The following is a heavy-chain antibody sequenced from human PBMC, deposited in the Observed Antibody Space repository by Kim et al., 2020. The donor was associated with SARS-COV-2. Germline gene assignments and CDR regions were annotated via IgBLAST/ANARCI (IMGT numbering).Heavy chain of an antibody. J-gene: IGHJ4*02. CDR2: ISGSGGGT. Sequence: GGSLRLSCAASGFTFSSYAMSWVRQAPGRGLEWVSAISGSGGGTYYADSVKGRFAISRDNSKNTVFLQMTSLRAEDTAVYYCAKGRYDNSGGLYDYWGQG. V-gene: IGHV3-23*01. D-gene: IGHD3-22*01. CDR1: GFTFSSYA. CDR3: AKGRYDNSGGLYDY.